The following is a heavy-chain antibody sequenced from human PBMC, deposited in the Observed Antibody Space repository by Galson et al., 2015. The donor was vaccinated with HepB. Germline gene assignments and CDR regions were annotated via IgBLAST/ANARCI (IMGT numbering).Heavy chain of an antibody. CDR1: GFTFSSYG. V-gene: IGHV3-30*18. D-gene: IGHD6-19*01. J-gene: IGHJ4*02. CDR3: ANEGQWLKAHFDY. Sequence: SLRLSCAASGFTFSSYGMYWVRQAPGKGLEWLAVISYDGSNKEYADSVKGRFIISRDNSKNTVYLQMNSLRTEDTAVYFCANEGQWLKAHFDYWGQGTRVSVSS. CDR2: ISYDGSNK.